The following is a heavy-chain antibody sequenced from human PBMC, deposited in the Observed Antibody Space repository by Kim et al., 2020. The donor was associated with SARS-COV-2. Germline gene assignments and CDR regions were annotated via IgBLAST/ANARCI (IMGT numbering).Heavy chain of an antibody. V-gene: IGHV3-48*03. CDR3: ARSLVVTRYFGL. Sequence: YYAGSVKGRFTVSEDDAKSSLVLQINSLGAEATAVYYCARSLVVTRYFGLWGRGTLVTVSS. J-gene: IGHJ2*01. D-gene: IGHD2-21*02.